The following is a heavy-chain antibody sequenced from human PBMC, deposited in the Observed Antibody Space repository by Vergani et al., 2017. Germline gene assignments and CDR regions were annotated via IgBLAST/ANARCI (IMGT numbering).Heavy chain of an antibody. D-gene: IGHD3-22*01. CDR3: ARLYGRDSSGSKYFDY. CDR2: IHPADSDT. CDR1: GYSFTNYW. Sequence: EVQLVQSGAEVKKPGESLNISCQISGYSFTNYWIGWVRQMPGKGLEWMGIIHPADSDTRYSPSFQGQVTISVDKSTSTAYLQRISLRASDSAMYYCARLYGRDSSGSKYFDYWGQGTLVTVSS. J-gene: IGHJ4*02. V-gene: IGHV5-51*01.